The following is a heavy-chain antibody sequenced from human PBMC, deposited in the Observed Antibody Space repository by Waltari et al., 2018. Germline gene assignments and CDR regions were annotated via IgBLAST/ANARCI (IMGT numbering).Heavy chain of an antibody. CDR2: INAGNGNT. J-gene: IGHJ5*02. Sequence: QVQLVQSGAEVKKPGASVKVSCKASGYTFTSYAMHWVRQAPGQRLEWMGWINAGNGNTKYSQKFQGRVTITRDTSASTAYMELSSLRSEDTAVYYCARGAREEDCSSTSCYYNNWFDPWGQGTLVTVSS. V-gene: IGHV1-3*01. D-gene: IGHD2-2*01. CDR3: ARGAREEDCSSTSCYYNNWFDP. CDR1: GYTFTSYA.